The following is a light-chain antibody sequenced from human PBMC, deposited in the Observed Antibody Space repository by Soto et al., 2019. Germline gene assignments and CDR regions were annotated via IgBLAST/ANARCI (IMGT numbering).Light chain of an antibody. Sequence: EIVLTQSPATLSLPPGERATLSCRASQSVSSSYLAWYQQKPGQAPRLLIYGASSRATGIPARFSGGGSGTESTLTISSLQSEDFALYYCQQYMHWPRTFGQGTKVDIK. CDR2: GAS. V-gene: IGKV3D-15*01. J-gene: IGKJ1*01. CDR3: QQYMHWPRT. CDR1: QSVSSSY.